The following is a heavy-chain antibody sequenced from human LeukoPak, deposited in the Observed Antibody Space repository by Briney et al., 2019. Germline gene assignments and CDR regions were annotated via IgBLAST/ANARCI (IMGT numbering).Heavy chain of an antibody. CDR2: ISSSSSTI. V-gene: IGHV3-48*04. D-gene: IGHD2-2*01. CDR1: GFTFSSYS. J-gene: IGHJ4*02. CDR3: AKDGYQLLWGLFDY. Sequence: GGALRLSCAASGFTFSSYSMNWVRQAPGKGLEWVSYISSSSSTIYYADSVKGRFTISRDNAKNSLYLQMNSLRAEDTAVYYCAKDGYQLLWGLFDYWGQGTLVTVSS.